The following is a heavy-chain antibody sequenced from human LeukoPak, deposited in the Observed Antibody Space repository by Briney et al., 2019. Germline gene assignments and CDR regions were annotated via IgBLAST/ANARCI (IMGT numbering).Heavy chain of an antibody. CDR3: ARSPYCSGGSCYFDY. CDR1: GYTFTSYA. J-gene: IGHJ4*02. V-gene: IGHV1-3*03. CDR2: INAGNGNT. D-gene: IGHD2-15*01. Sequence: ASVKVSCKASGYTFTSYAMHWVRQAPGQRLEWMGWINAGNGNTKYSQEFQGRVTITRDTSASTAYMELSSLRSEDVAVYYCARSPYCSGGSCYFDYWGQGTLVTVSS.